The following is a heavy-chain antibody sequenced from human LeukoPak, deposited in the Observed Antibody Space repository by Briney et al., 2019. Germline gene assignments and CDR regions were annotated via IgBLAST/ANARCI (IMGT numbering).Heavy chain of an antibody. CDR3: AKDVLSAWGVRGVIAWFDP. V-gene: IGHV3-23*01. D-gene: IGHD3-10*01. J-gene: IGHJ5*02. CDR1: GFTFSSYA. Sequence: GGSLRLSCAASGFTFSSYAMSWVRQAPGKGLECVSSISGMGGSTYYADSVKGRFSIARDTPKNTSYLQKNGVTAEDTPVYYCAKDVLSAWGVRGVIAWFDPWGQGTLVTVSS. CDR2: ISGMGGST.